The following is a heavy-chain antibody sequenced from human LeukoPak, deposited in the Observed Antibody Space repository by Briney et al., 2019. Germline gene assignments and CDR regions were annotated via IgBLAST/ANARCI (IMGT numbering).Heavy chain of an antibody. Sequence: GGSLRLSCAASGFTFSSYAMSWVRQAPGKGLEWVSAISGSGGSTYYADSVKGRFTISGDNSENTLYLQMNSLRAEDTAVYYCAKSGRGSGSYYNAYYFDYWGQGTLVTVSS. D-gene: IGHD3-10*01. V-gene: IGHV3-23*01. J-gene: IGHJ4*02. CDR1: GFTFSSYA. CDR3: AKSGRGSGSYYNAYYFDY. CDR2: ISGSGGST.